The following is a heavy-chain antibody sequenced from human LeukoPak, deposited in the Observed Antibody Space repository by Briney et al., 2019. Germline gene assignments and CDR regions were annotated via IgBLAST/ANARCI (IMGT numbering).Heavy chain of an antibody. V-gene: IGHV3-21*01. CDR1: GFTFSSYS. CDR3: AREGRGATSAFDI. D-gene: IGHD1-26*01. CDR2: ISSSSSYI. Sequence: GGSLRLSCAASGFTFSSYSMNWVRQAPGKGLEWASSISSSSSYIYYADSVKGRFTISRDNAKNSLYLQMNSLRAEDTAVYYCAREGRGATSAFDIWGQGTMVTVSS. J-gene: IGHJ3*02.